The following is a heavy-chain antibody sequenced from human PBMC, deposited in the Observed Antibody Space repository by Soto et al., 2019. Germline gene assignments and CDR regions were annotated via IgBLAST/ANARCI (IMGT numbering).Heavy chain of an antibody. CDR1: GGSISTNDW. D-gene: IGHD2-2*01. CDR3: ARDVAMPGETDRFDY. CDR2: IYHSAIT. Sequence: PSETLSLTCTVSGGSISTNDWWSWVRRPPGKGLEWIGEIYHSAITNYNSSLKSRVIMSVDKSKNQFSLMLTSVTAADTAMYYCARDVAMPGETDRFDYCGQGTLVTVSS. J-gene: IGHJ4*02. V-gene: IGHV4-4*02.